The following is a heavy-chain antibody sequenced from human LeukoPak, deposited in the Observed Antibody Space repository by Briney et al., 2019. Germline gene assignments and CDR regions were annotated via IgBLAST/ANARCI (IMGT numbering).Heavy chain of an antibody. CDR1: GFTFSTYW. D-gene: IGHD1-26*01. CDR2: INQDGSEK. V-gene: IGHV3-7*01. Sequence: GGALRLSCAASGFTFSTYWMSWVRQAPGRGLELVATINQDGSEKYYVDSVKGRFTISRDNAKHSLYLQIDSLRAEDTAMFYCARDKQVGATLLDCWGQGTLVTVSS. CDR3: ARDKQVGATLLDC. J-gene: IGHJ4*02.